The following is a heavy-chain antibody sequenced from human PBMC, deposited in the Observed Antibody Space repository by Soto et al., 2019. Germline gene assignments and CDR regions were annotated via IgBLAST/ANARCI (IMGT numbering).Heavy chain of an antibody. CDR1: GFTFSSYA. CDR3: AKDGWFGEFLYYYYGMDV. V-gene: IGHV3-23*01. D-gene: IGHD3-10*01. J-gene: IGHJ6*02. CDR2: ISGSGGST. Sequence: GGSLRLSCAASGFTFSSYAMSLVRQAPGKGLEWVSAISGSGGSTYYADSVKGRFTISRDNSKDTLYLQMNSLRAEDTAVYYCAKDGWFGEFLYYYYGMDVWGQGTTVTVSS.